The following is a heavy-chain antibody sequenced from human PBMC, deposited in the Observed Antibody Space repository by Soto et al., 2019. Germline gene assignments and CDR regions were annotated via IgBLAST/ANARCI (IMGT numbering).Heavy chain of an antibody. CDR1: GYSFTSYW. CDR3: ARHNRYSSTWFEGWFDP. V-gene: IGHV5-51*01. J-gene: IGHJ5*02. Sequence: LGESLKISCKGSGYSFTSYWIGWVRQMPGRGLEWMGIIHPGDSDTRYSPFFQGQVTISADKSISTAYLQWSSLKASDTAMYYCARHNRYSSTWFEGWFDPWGQGTLVTVS. D-gene: IGHD6-13*01. CDR2: IHPGDSDT.